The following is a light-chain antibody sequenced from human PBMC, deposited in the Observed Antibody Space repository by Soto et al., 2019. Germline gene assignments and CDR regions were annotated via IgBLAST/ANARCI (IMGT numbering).Light chain of an antibody. Sequence: IVMTQSPATLSFSPGEIATLSCRASQSVGSYLAWYQQRPGQAPRLLIYEASNRATGIPARFSGSGSGTDFTLTISSLEPEDFAVYYCQKRSNWPLNFGGGTKVDIK. V-gene: IGKV3-11*01. CDR3: QKRSNWPLN. CDR2: EAS. J-gene: IGKJ4*01. CDR1: QSVGSY.